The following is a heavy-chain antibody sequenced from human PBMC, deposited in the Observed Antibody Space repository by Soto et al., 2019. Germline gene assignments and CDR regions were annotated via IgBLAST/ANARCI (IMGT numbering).Heavy chain of an antibody. V-gene: IGHV6-1*01. J-gene: IGHJ3*02. CDR3: ARARWSADALDI. Sequence: SQTLSLTCAISGDSVSSNSAAWNWIRQSPSRGLEWLGRTFFRSKQYNDYAESLKSRITINPDTSKNHFSLHLDSVTPEDTAVYYWARARWSADALDIWGQGTMVTVSS. D-gene: IGHD2-15*01. CDR2: TFFRSKQYN. CDR1: GDSVSSNSAA.